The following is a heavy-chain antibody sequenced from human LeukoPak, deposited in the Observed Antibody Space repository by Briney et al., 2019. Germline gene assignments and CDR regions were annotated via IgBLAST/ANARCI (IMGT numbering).Heavy chain of an antibody. Sequence: AGGSLRLSCAASGFTFSSYAMSWVRQPPGKGLEWIGSIYYSGSTYYNPSLKSRVTISVDTSKNQFSLKLSSVTAADTAVYYCARLEYMVRGVIYWGQGTLVTVSS. CDR3: ARLEYMVRGVIY. J-gene: IGHJ4*02. D-gene: IGHD3-10*01. CDR1: GFTFSSYA. CDR2: IYYSGST. V-gene: IGHV4-39*01.